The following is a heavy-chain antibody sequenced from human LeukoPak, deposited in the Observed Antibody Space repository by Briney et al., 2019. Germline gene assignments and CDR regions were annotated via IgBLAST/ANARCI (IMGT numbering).Heavy chain of an antibody. Sequence: SGPPLVKPTQPLYLTCNFSGFSLSTSARYVRWIRQPPGQALEWLARIDRDNDKHYSTSLKTRHTTSKNTSKNQVVLTMTNMDTVDTATYYWARIAVDTEEYYFDFWGQGTLVTVSS. J-gene: IGHJ4*02. V-gene: IGHV2-70*11. CDR2: IDRDNDK. D-gene: IGHD5-18*01. CDR1: GFSLSTSARY. CDR3: ARIAVDTEEYYFDF.